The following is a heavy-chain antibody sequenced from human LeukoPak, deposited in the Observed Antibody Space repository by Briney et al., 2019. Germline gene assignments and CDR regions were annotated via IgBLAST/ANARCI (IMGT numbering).Heavy chain of an antibody. V-gene: IGHV4-59*01. D-gene: IGHD2-2*01. CDR3: ARSSANWYPNYMDV. CDR2: IYYSGRI. J-gene: IGHJ6*03. Sequence: PSETLSLTCTVSGDSITSYYWSWIRQPPGKSLEWIAYIYYSGRIKYNPSLNSRATISLDTSKNQVSLRLSAVTAADTATYYCARSSANWYPNYMDVWGKGATVTVSS. CDR1: GDSITSYY.